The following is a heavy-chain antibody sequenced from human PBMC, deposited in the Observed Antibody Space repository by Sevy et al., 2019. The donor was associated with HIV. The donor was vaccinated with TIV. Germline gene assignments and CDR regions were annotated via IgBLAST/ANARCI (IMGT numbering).Heavy chain of an antibody. Sequence: ASVKVSCKASGYTFTNYYLHWVRQAPGQGIEWMGIIHPSGGRTSYAQKFQGRVTMTSDTSTTTVYMDLSSLRSEDTAVYYCARGNYYDNSGFPLYYFDYWGRGTPVTVSS. V-gene: IGHV1-46*01. CDR3: ARGNYYDNSGFPLYYFDY. D-gene: IGHD3-22*01. CDR1: GYTFTNYY. J-gene: IGHJ4*02. CDR2: IHPSGGRT.